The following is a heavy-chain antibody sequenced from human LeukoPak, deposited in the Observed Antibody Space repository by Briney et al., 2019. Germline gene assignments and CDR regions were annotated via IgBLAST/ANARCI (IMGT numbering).Heavy chain of an antibody. Sequence: GSLRLSCAASGFTFSSNYMSWVRQAPGKGLEWVSVIYSGGSTYYADSVKGRFTISRDNSKNTLYLQMNSLRAEDTAVYYCARALRFDAFDIWGQGTMVTVSS. CDR1: GFTFSSNY. J-gene: IGHJ3*02. CDR2: IYSGGST. CDR3: ARALRFDAFDI. V-gene: IGHV3-53*01. D-gene: IGHD3-16*01.